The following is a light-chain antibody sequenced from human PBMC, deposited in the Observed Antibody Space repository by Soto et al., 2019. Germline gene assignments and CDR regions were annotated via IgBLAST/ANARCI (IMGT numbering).Light chain of an antibody. Sequence: EVVLTQSPATRSLSPGEGATLSGRASQSIGNYLAWYQQKPGQAPRLVIYATSNRATGIPARFSGSGSGTDFTLTIRSLEPEDFAVYYCQQRSSWPFTFGPGTRWIS. V-gene: IGKV3-11*01. CDR2: ATS. CDR1: QSIGNY. CDR3: QQRSSWPFT. J-gene: IGKJ3*01.